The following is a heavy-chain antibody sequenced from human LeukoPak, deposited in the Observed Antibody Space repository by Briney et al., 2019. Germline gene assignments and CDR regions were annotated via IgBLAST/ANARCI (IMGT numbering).Heavy chain of an antibody. Sequence: PSETLSLTCTVSGGSITSSDYYWDWIRQPPGKGLEWIGSVYNTGSSYYNGAFKSRATISIDTSKNLFSLKLKSVTAADTAMYYCARKTVTNRFDPWGQGTLVTVSS. V-gene: IGHV4-39*01. CDR2: VYNTGSS. J-gene: IGHJ5*02. D-gene: IGHD4-17*01. CDR3: ARKTVTNRFDP. CDR1: GGSITSSDYY.